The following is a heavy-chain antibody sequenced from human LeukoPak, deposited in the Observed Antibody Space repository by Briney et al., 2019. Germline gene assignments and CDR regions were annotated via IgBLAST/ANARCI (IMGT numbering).Heavy chain of an antibody. CDR2: IRSKANSYAT. J-gene: IGHJ3*02. D-gene: IGHD1-26*01. V-gene: IGHV3-73*01. CDR1: GFTFSGSA. CDR3: TRLGIVGATPTFDI. Sequence: GGSLRLSCAASGFTFSGSAMPWVRQASGKGLEWVGRIRSKANSYATAYAASVKGRFTISRDDSKNTAYLQMNSLKTEDTAVYYCTRLGIVGATPTFDIWGQGTMVTVSS.